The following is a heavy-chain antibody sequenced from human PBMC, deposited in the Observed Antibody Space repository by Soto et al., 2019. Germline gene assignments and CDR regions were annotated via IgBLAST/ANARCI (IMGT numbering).Heavy chain of an antibody. Sequence: ASVKVSCKASVFTSSGISWVRHARGQRLEWMGWISTHNGNTIYAQKFQGRVIMTMDTSTTTVYMELRSLRPDDTAVYLCAREGILGLFDAYDLWGQGTMVTVSS. V-gene: IGHV1-18*04. J-gene: IGHJ3*01. CDR2: ISTHNGNT. CDR3: AREGILGLFDAYDL. CDR1: VFTSSG. D-gene: IGHD3-3*01.